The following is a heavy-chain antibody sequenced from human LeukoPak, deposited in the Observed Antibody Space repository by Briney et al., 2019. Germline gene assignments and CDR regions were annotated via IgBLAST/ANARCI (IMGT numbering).Heavy chain of an antibody. V-gene: IGHV3-21*01. CDR2: ISSSSSYI. CDR3: ARESPRVYYGWDAFDI. CDR1: GFTFDDYA. D-gene: IGHD3-22*01. J-gene: IGHJ3*02. Sequence: PGGSLRLSCAASGFTFDDYAMHWVRQAPGKGLEWVSSISSSSSYIYYADSVKGRFTISRDNAKNSLYLQMNSLRAEDTAVYYCARESPRVYYGWDAFDIWGQGTMVTVSS.